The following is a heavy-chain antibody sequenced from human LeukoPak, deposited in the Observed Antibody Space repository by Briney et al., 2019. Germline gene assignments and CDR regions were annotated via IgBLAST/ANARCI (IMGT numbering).Heavy chain of an antibody. J-gene: IGHJ4*02. CDR3: ARRYCSGATCYFFDY. D-gene: IGHD2-15*01. CDR2: IYPGDSDT. V-gene: IGHV5-51*01. CDR1: GYSFTSHW. Sequence: GESLKISCQGTGYSFTSHWIAWVRQMPGKGLEWMGIIYPGDSDTIYSPSFQGQVTISVDKSISTAYLQWNSLKASDTAIYYCARRYCSGATCYFFDYWGQGTLVTVS.